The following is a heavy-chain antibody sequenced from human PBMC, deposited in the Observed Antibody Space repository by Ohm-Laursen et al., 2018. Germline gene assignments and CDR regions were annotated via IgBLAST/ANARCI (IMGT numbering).Heavy chain of an antibody. CDR2: IYTSGKS. CDR1: GGSIRSYY. D-gene: IGHD6-19*01. J-gene: IGHJ5*02. Sequence: SETLSLTCTVSGGSIRSYYWNWIRQPAGKGLEWIGHIYTSGKSNYNPSLKSRVTMSIDTSKNQLSLSLSSVTAADTAIYYCARGFLPFEYNSGWKPWGQGTLVTVSS. V-gene: IGHV4-4*07. CDR3: ARGFLPFEYNSGWKP.